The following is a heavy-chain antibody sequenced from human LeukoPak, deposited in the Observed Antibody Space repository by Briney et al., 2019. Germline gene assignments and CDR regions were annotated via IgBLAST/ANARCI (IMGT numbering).Heavy chain of an antibody. Sequence: ASVKVSCKASGYTFTSYYMHWVRQAPGQELEWMGIINPSGGSTSYAQKFQGRVTMTRDTSTSTVYMELSSLRSEDTAVYYCARDKVWYSSSWYLDYWGQGTLVTVSS. CDR3: ARDKVWYSSSWYLDY. CDR2: INPSGGST. D-gene: IGHD6-13*01. CDR1: GYTFTSYY. J-gene: IGHJ4*02. V-gene: IGHV1-46*01.